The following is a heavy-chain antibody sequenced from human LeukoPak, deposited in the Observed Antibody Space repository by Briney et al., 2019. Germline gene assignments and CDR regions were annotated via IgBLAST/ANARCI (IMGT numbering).Heavy chain of an antibody. CDR3: ARTPYSSGWFDY. V-gene: IGHV3-48*03. D-gene: IGHD6-19*01. CDR1: GFTFSSYE. Sequence: GGSLRLSCAASGFTFSSYEMNWVRQAPGKGLEWVSYISSSGSTIYYADPVKGRFTISRDNAKNSLYLQMNSLRAEDTAVYYCARTPYSSGWFDYWGQGTLVTVSS. CDR2: ISSSGSTI. J-gene: IGHJ4*02.